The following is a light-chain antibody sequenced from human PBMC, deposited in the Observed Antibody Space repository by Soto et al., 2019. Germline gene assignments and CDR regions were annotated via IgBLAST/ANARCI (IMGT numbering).Light chain of an antibody. Sequence: DIPMTQSPSTLSACVGDRVTITCRASQSISSWLAWYQQKPGKAPKLLIYDASSLESGVPSRFSGSGSGTEFTLTITSLQPDDFATYYCQQYNSYPWTFGQGTKVEIK. CDR3: QQYNSYPWT. CDR1: QSISSW. J-gene: IGKJ1*01. CDR2: DAS. V-gene: IGKV1-5*01.